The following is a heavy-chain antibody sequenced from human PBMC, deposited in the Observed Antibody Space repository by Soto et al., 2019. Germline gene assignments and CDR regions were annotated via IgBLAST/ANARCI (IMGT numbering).Heavy chain of an antibody. V-gene: IGHV1-2*02. D-gene: IGHD3-10*01. J-gene: IGHJ4*02. CDR2: INPKGGDT. CDR3: ASDRTYGSGSHYYFDY. CDR1: GYAFTAYY. Sequence: AXVKVSCIASGYAFTAYYMPWVRQAPGQGVEWTGWINPKGGDTTYAQKFQGRVTMTRDTSITTAYMELSRLRSDDTAVYYCASDRTYGSGSHYYFDYWGQGTPVTVSS.